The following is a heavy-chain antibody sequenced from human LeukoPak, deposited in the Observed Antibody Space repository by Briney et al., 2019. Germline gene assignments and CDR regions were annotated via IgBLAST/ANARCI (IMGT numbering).Heavy chain of an antibody. V-gene: IGHV4-59*01. CDR1: GVSINSFH. J-gene: IGHJ6*02. D-gene: IGHD6-13*01. CDR2: ISYSGST. Sequence: SETLSLTCTVSGVSINSFHWSWIRQPPGKGLEWIGYISYSGSTKYSPSLKSRVSISLDTSKNQYSLKLSSATAADTAVYYCACSRGISRGDEYYYYGMDVWGQGTTVTVSS. CDR3: ACSRGISRGDEYYYYGMDV.